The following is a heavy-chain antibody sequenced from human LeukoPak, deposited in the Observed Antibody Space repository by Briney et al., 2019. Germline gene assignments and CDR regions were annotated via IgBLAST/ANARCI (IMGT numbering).Heavy chain of an antibody. Sequence: ASVKVSCKASGGTFSSHAISWVRQAPGQGLEWMGWISAYNGNTNYAQKLQGRVTMTTDTSTSTAYMELRSLRSDDTAVYYCAVQQTGTLPFWGQGTLVTVSS. CDR2: ISAYNGNT. J-gene: IGHJ4*02. CDR1: GGTFSSHA. CDR3: AVQQTGTLPF. V-gene: IGHV1-18*01. D-gene: IGHD1-1*01.